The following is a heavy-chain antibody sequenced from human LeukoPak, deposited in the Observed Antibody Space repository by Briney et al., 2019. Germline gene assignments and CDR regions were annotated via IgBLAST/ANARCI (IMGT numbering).Heavy chain of an antibody. CDR1: GGSISSGGYY. Sequence: PSQTLSLTCTVSGGSISSGGYYWSWIRQPAGKGLEWIGRIFTSGSTNYNPSLKSRVTISVDTSENHLSLKLSSVLAADTAIYYCVRRDNTGWNYFDYWGQGILVTVSS. J-gene: IGHJ4*02. CDR3: VRRDNTGWNYFDY. V-gene: IGHV4-61*02. CDR2: IFTSGST. D-gene: IGHD6-19*01.